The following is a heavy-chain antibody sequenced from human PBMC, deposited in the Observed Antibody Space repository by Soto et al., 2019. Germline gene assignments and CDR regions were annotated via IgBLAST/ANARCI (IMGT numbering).Heavy chain of an antibody. CDR3: ARGRGPGIAAAGTGFDY. CDR1: GGSFSGYY. V-gene: IGHV4-34*01. D-gene: IGHD6-13*01. CDR2: INHSGST. Sequence: SETLSLTCAVYGGSFSGYYWSWIRQPSGKGLEWIGEINHSGSTNYNPSLKSRVTISVDTSKNQFSLKLSSVTAADTAVYYCARGRGPGIAAAGTGFDYWGQGTLVTVSS. J-gene: IGHJ4*02.